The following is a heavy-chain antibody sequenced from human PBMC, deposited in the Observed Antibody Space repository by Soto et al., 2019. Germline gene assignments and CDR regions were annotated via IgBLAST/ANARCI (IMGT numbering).Heavy chain of an antibody. CDR3: ARALYCSSTSFLYYYYYGMDV. Sequence: QVQLVQSGAEVKKPGASVKVSCKASGYTFTGYYMHWVRQAPGQGLEWMGWINPNSGGTNYAQKFQGRVTMTRDTSISTAYMEQSRLRSDDTAVYYCARALYCSSTSFLYYYYYGMDVWGQGTTVTVSS. V-gene: IGHV1-2*02. CDR2: INPNSGGT. CDR1: GYTFTGYY. D-gene: IGHD2-2*01. J-gene: IGHJ6*02.